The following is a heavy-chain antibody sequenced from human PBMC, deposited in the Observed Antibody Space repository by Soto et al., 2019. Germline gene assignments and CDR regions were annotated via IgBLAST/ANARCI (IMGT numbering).Heavy chain of an antibody. V-gene: IGHV3-21*01. CDR1: GFTFSSYS. CDR2: ISSSSSYI. Sequence: EVQLVESGGGLVKPGGSLRLSCAASGFTFSSYSMNWVRQAPGKGLEWVSSISSSSSYIYYADSVKGRFTISRDNAKNSLYLQMNSLRAEDTAVYYCARGQRGYSGYDQWDYFDYWGQGTLVTVSS. CDR3: ARGQRGYSGYDQWDYFDY. J-gene: IGHJ4*02. D-gene: IGHD5-12*01.